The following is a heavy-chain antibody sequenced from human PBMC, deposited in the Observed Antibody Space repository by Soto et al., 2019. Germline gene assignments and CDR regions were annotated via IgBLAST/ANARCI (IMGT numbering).Heavy chain of an antibody. CDR1: GFTFSSYA. CDR2: ISGSGGST. J-gene: IGHJ3*02. V-gene: IGHV3-23*01. CDR3: AQEYYDFWSGYYPEDDAFDI. D-gene: IGHD3-3*01. Sequence: EVQLLESGGGLVPPGGSLILSCAASGFTFSSYAMSWVRQAPGKGLEWVSAISGSGGSTYYADSVKGRFTISRDNSKNTLYLQMNSLRGEDTAVYYCAQEYYDFWSGYYPEDDAFDIWCEGTMVTDYS.